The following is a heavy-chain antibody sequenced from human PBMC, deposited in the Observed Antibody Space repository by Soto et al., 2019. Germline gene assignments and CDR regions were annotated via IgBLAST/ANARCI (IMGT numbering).Heavy chain of an antibody. J-gene: IGHJ6*02. Sequence: EVQLLESGGGLVQPGGSLRLSCAASGFTFSPYAMSWVRQAPGKGLEWVSSISGSGGSTHYADSVKGRFTVSRDNSKRALSLQMSSLREEDTATYYGAKGLRRLLRTQYYYGLDVWGRGTTVTVSS. V-gene: IGHV3-23*01. CDR3: AKGLRRLLRTQYYYGLDV. D-gene: IGHD3-10*01. CDR2: ISGSGGST. CDR1: GFTFSPYA.